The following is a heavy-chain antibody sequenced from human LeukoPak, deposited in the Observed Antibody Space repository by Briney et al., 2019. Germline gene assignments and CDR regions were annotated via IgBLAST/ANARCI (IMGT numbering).Heavy chain of an antibody. CDR1: GVSISSYH. D-gene: IGHD3-3*01. CDR3: ARLTHYDFWSGYYYYGMDV. J-gene: IGHJ6*02. V-gene: IGHV4-59*13. Sequence: SETLSLTCTVSGVSISSYHWSWIRQPPGKGLEWIGYFYYSGSTNYNPFLKSRVTISGDTSKNQFSLKLSSVTAADTAVYYCARLTHYDFWSGYYYYGMDVWGQGTTVTVSS. CDR2: FYYSGST.